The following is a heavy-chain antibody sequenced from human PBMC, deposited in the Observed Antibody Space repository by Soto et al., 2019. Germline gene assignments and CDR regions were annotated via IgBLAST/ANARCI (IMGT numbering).Heavy chain of an antibody. CDR2: IYWDDDK. CDR3: AHRQAQGIGLAGTFDS. Sequence: QITLKESGPTLVKPTQTLTLTCTFSGFSFSTTGVGVGWIRQPPGKALEWLALIYWDDDKRYSPSLKSRLTITKDTSKTPVVLTMTNMDPVDTATYYCAHRQAQGIGLAGTFDSWGQGTLVTVSS. J-gene: IGHJ4*02. V-gene: IGHV2-5*02. CDR1: GFSFSTTGVG. D-gene: IGHD6-19*01.